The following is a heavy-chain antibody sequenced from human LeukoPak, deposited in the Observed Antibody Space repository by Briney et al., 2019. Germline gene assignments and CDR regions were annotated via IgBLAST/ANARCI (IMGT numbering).Heavy chain of an antibody. CDR2: IYSGGST. CDR3: AREGGAGGTIDY. D-gene: IGHD2-8*01. Sequence: GGSLRLSCAASGFTFSSNYMSWVRQAPGKGLEWVSVIYSGGSTYYADSVKGRFTISRDNSKNTLYLQMNGLRAEDTAVYYCAREGGAGGTIDYWGQGTLVTVSS. CDR1: GFTFSSNY. J-gene: IGHJ4*02. V-gene: IGHV3-53*01.